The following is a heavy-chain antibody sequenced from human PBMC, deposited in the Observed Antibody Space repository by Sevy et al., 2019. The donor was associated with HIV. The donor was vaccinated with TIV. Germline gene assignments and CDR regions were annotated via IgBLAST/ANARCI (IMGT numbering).Heavy chain of an antibody. Sequence: ASVKVSCTVSGYTLTKLSMHWVRQAPGKGLEWMGSFDPEDGETIYAQKIQGRVTMTEDTSTDTAYMELSSLRSEDTAVYYCATTKDYYDSSGSPFDSWGQGTLVTVSS. V-gene: IGHV1-24*01. J-gene: IGHJ4*02. D-gene: IGHD3-22*01. CDR3: ATTKDYYDSSGSPFDS. CDR1: GYTLTKLS. CDR2: FDPEDGET.